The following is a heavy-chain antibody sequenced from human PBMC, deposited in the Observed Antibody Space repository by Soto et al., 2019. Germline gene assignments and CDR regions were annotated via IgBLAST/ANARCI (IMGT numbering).Heavy chain of an antibody. V-gene: IGHV1-2*04. Sequence: ASVKVSCKASGYTFTGYYMHWVRQAPGRGLEWMGWINPNSGGTNYAQKFQGWVTMTRDTSISTAYMELSRLRSDDTAVYYCARDLRCSSTSCSSHDAFDIWGQGTMVTVSS. J-gene: IGHJ3*02. CDR1: GYTFTGYY. CDR3: ARDLRCSSTSCSSHDAFDI. CDR2: INPNSGGT. D-gene: IGHD2-2*01.